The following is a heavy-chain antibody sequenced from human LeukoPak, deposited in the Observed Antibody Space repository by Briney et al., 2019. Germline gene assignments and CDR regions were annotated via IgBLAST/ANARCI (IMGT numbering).Heavy chain of an antibody. CDR1: GFTFSSYG. Sequence: PGRSPRLSCAASGFTFSSYGMHWVRQAPGKGLEWVAVIWYDGSNKYYADSVKGRFTISRDNSKNTLYLQMNSLRAEDTAVYYCARGTYYYDSSGYYSVPAEYFQHWGQGTLVTVSS. D-gene: IGHD3-22*01. J-gene: IGHJ1*01. V-gene: IGHV3-33*01. CDR3: ARGTYYYDSSGYYSVPAEYFQH. CDR2: IWYDGSNK.